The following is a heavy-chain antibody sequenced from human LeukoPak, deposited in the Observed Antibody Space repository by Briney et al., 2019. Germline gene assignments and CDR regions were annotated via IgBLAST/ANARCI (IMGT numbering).Heavy chain of an antibody. J-gene: IGHJ4*02. Sequence: SETLSLTCTVSGGSISSYYWSWIRQPPGKGLEWIGYIYYSGSTNYNPSLKSRVTISVDTSKNQFSLKLSSVTAADTAVYYCARLVETATYAALFDYWGQGTLVTVSS. CDR2: IYYSGST. CDR1: GGSISSYY. D-gene: IGHD3-16*01. V-gene: IGHV4-59*08. CDR3: ARLVETATYAALFDY.